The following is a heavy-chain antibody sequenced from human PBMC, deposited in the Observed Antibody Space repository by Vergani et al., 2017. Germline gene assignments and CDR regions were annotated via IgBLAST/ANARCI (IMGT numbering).Heavy chain of an antibody. V-gene: IGHV4-61*01. CDR1: GGSVSSGSYY. J-gene: IGHJ2*01. Sequence: QVQLQESGPGLVKPSETLSLTCTVSGGSVSSGSYYWSWIRQPPGKGLEWIGYIYTSGSTNYNPSLKSRVTMSVDTSKNQFSLKLSSVTAADTAVYYCARDYYDSSGYYGYWYFDLWGRGTLVTVSS. CDR2: IYTSGST. CDR3: ARDYYDSSGYYGYWYFDL. D-gene: IGHD3-22*01.